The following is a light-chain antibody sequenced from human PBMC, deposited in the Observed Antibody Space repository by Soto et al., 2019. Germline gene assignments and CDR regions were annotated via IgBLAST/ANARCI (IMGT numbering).Light chain of an antibody. CDR3: QTWGTGIQGV. J-gene: IGLJ3*02. V-gene: IGLV4-69*01. CDR1: SGHSSYA. CDR2: LNSDGSH. Sequence: QLVLTQSPSASASLGASVKLTCTLSSGHSSYAIAWHQQQPEKGPRYLMKLNSDGSHSKGDGIPDRFSGSSSGAERYLTISSRQSEDEADYYCQTWGTGIQGVCGGGTKLTVL.